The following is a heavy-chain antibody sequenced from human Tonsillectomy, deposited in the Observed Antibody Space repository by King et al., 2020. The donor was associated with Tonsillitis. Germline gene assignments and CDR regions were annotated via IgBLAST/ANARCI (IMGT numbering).Heavy chain of an antibody. CDR1: GFTFSSYG. J-gene: IGHJ4*02. D-gene: IGHD5-12*01. Sequence: QLVQSGGGVVQPGRSLRLSCAASGFTFSSYGMHWVRQAPGKGLGWVAVISYDGSNKYYADSVKGRFTISRDNSKNTLYLQMNSLRAEDTPVYYCAKDYRRYDYYFDYWGQGTLVTVSS. V-gene: IGHV3-30*18. CDR3: AKDYRRYDYYFDY. CDR2: ISYDGSNK.